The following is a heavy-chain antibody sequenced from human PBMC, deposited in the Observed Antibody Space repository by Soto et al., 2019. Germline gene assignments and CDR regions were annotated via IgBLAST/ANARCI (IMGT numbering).Heavy chain of an antibody. CDR2: XXXXSSXX. D-gene: IGHD7-27*01. V-gene: IGHV3-21*01. Sequence: EVQLVESGGGLVKPGGSLRLSCAASGFTFSDYSMNWVRQAPGKGLEWXSXXXXXSSXXXXAXSVKGRFTVSRDNXXXXXXXXXXXXXXXXXXXXXXXXXXXXSTWGDFDSWGQGTLVAVSS. J-gene: IGHJ4*02. CDR3: XXXXXXSTWGDFDS. CDR1: GFTFSDYS.